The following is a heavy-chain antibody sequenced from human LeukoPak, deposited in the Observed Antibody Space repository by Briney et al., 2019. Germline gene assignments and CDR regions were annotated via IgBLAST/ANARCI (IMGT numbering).Heavy chain of an antibody. CDR3: ARDWGYSYGSRYYYYGMDV. J-gene: IGHJ6*02. Sequence: SETLSLTCTVSGGSISSYYWSWIRQPPGKGLEWIGYIYYSGSTNCNPSLKSRVTISVDTSKNQFSLKPSSVTAADTAVYYCARDWGYSYGSRYYYYGMDVWGQGTTVTVSS. CDR2: IYYSGST. D-gene: IGHD5-18*01. V-gene: IGHV4-59*01. CDR1: GGSISSYY.